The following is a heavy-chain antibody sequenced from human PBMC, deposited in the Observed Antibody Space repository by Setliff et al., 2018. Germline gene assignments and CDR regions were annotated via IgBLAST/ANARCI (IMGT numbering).Heavy chain of an antibody. CDR1: GYSISSGYY. J-gene: IGHJ3*02. Sequence: ETLSLTCAVSGYSISSGYYWGWIRQPPGKGLEWIGSIYHSGSTYYNPSLKSRVTISVDTSKNQFSLKLSSVTAEDTAVYYCARLQGEWELSTGAAAFDIWGQGTMVTVSS. V-gene: IGHV4-38-2*01. D-gene: IGHD1-26*01. CDR3: ARLQGEWELSTGAAAFDI. CDR2: IYHSGST.